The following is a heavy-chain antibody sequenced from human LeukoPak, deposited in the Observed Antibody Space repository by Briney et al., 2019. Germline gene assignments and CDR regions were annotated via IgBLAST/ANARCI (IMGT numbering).Heavy chain of an antibody. D-gene: IGHD2-2*01. Sequence: ASVKVSCKASGYTFTNYGISWVRQAPGQGLEWMGWISGYNGNTNYAQNLQGRVTMTTDTSTSTVYMELRSLRSEDTAVYYCASGTTDIVVVPATLRNYYFDYWGQGTLVTVSS. CDR3: ASGTTDIVVVPATLRNYYFDY. J-gene: IGHJ4*02. V-gene: IGHV1-18*01. CDR1: GYTFTNYG. CDR2: ISGYNGNT.